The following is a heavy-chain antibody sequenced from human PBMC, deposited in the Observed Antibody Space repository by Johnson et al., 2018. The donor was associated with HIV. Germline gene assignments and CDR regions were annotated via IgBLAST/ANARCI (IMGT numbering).Heavy chain of an antibody. CDR2: ISSSGSTI. Sequence: VQLVESGGGLVQPGGSLRLSCAASGFSFSSYAMSWVRQAPGKGLEWVSYISSSGSTIYYADSVKGRFTISRDNAKNSLYLQMNSLRAEDTAVYYCARDHIRGYDSPNDAFDIWGQGTMVTVSS. J-gene: IGHJ3*02. CDR1: GFSFSSYA. D-gene: IGHD3-22*01. V-gene: IGHV3-48*04. CDR3: ARDHIRGYDSPNDAFDI.